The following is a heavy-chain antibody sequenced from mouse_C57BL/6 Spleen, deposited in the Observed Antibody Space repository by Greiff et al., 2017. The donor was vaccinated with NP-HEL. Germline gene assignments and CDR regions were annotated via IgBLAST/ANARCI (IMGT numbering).Heavy chain of an antibody. V-gene: IGHV3-6*01. CDR2: ISYDGSN. CDR3: AAMVTYYFDY. D-gene: IGHD2-2*01. CDR1: GYSITSGYY. Sequence: EVKLMESGPGLVKPSQSLSLTCSVTGYSITSGYYWNWIRQFPGNKLEWMGYISYDGSNNYNPSLKNRISITRDTSKNQFFLKLNSVTTEDTATYYCAAMVTYYFDYWGQGTTLTVSS. J-gene: IGHJ2*01.